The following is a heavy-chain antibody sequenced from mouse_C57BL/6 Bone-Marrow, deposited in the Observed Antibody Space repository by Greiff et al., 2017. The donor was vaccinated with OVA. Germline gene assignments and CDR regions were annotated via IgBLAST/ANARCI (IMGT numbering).Heavy chain of an antibody. CDR2: IWSGGST. D-gene: IGHD2-3*01. CDR3: ARNYDGYYVYYFDY. V-gene: IGHV2-2*01. CDR1: GFSLTSYG. Sequence: QVQLKESGPGLVQPSKSLSITCTVSGFSLTSYGVHWVRQSPGKGLEWLGVIWSGGSTDYNAAFISRLSISKDNSKSQVFFKMNSLQADDTAIYYCARNYDGYYVYYFDYWGQGTTLTVSS. J-gene: IGHJ2*01.